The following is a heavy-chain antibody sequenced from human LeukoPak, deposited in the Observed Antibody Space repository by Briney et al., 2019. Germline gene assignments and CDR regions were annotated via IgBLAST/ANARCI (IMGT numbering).Heavy chain of an antibody. CDR1: GFTVSSNY. CDR3: AKECGLRSSWSFDF. D-gene: IGHD6-13*01. CDR2: IYSGGST. V-gene: IGHV3-53*01. Sequence: GGSLRLSCAASGFTVSSNYMSWVRQAPGKGLGWVSVIYSGGSTYYADSVKGRFTISRDNSKNTLYLQMNSLRAEDTAVYYCAKECGLRSSWSFDFWGQGILVIVSS. J-gene: IGHJ4*02.